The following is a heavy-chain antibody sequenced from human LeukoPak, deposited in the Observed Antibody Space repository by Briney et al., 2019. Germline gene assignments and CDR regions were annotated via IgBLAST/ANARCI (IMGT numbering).Heavy chain of an antibody. D-gene: IGHD1-1*01. J-gene: IGHJ5*02. V-gene: IGHV4-4*07. CDR3: ARVRRPHWFDP. CDR2: IYTSGST. Sequence: PSETLSLTCTVSGGSISSYYWSWIPQPAGKGLEWIGRIYTSGSTNYNPSLKSRVTMSVDTSKNQFSLKLSSVTAGDTAVYYCARVRRPHWFDPWGQGTLVTVSS. CDR1: GGSISSYY.